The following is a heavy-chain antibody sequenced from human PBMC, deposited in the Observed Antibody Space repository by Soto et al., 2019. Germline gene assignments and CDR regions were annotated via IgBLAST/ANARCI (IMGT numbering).Heavy chain of an antibody. D-gene: IGHD6-19*01. CDR3: AKDRRIAVAGALHY. J-gene: IGHJ4*02. V-gene: IGHV3-30*18. Sequence: QVQLVESGGAVVQPRGSLRLSCATSGFTFRTYGLHWVRQSPGKGLEWVAVISFDGSNKYYADSVKGRFTISRDNSNDTLYLRMKSLRPDDTAVYYCAKDRRIAVAGALHYWGQGTLVTVSS. CDR2: ISFDGSNK. CDR1: GFTFRTYG.